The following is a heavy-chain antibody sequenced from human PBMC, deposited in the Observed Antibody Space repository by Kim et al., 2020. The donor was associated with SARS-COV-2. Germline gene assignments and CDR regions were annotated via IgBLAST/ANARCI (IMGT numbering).Heavy chain of an antibody. D-gene: IGHD2-2*01. J-gene: IGHJ6*02. Sequence: SVKGRFTISRDNAKSSRSLQMNGLRAEDTAVYYCARSLYCSSASCFFGMDVWGQGTTVTVSS. V-gene: IGHV3-48*03. CDR3: ARSLYCSSASCFFGMDV.